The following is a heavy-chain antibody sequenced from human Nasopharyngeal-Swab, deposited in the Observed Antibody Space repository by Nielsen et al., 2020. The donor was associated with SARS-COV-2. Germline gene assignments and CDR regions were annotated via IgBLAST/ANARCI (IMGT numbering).Heavy chain of an antibody. V-gene: IGHV4-34*01. CDR3: ARCIAAAGPAPDY. Sequence: SETLSLTCAVYGGSFSGYYWSWTRQPPGKGLEWIGEINHSRSTNYNPSLKSRVTISVDTSKNQFSLKLSSVTAADTAVYYCARCIAAAGPAPDYWGQGTLVTVSS. J-gene: IGHJ4*02. CDR1: GGSFSGYY. CDR2: INHSRST. D-gene: IGHD6-13*01.